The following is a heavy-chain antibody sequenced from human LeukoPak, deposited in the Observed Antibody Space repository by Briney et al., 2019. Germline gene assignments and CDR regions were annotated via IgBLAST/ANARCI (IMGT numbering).Heavy chain of an antibody. Sequence: ASVKVSCKASGGTFSSYAISWVRQAPGQGLEWMGGFDPEDGETIYAQKFQGRVTMTEDTSTDTAYMELSRLRSDDTAVYYCAREGDFWSGSRVSTPFDYWGQGTLVTVSS. V-gene: IGHV1-24*01. J-gene: IGHJ4*02. CDR3: AREGDFWSGSRVSTPFDY. CDR1: GGTFSSYA. CDR2: FDPEDGET. D-gene: IGHD3-3*01.